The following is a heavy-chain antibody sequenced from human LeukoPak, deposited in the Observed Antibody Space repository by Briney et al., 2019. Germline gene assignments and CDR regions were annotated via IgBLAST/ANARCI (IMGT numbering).Heavy chain of an antibody. CDR2: IRSKAHGGTT. V-gene: IGHV3-49*04. Sequence: PGGSLRLSCAASGFTFSSYSMNWVRQAPGKGLEWVSFIRSKAHGGTTEYAASVEGRFTISRDDSKNIAYLQMNSLKTDDTAVYYCTRDNYYDSSVYSKYYFDYWGQGTLVTVSS. J-gene: IGHJ4*02. CDR1: GFTFSSYS. D-gene: IGHD3-22*01. CDR3: TRDNYYDSSVYSKYYFDY.